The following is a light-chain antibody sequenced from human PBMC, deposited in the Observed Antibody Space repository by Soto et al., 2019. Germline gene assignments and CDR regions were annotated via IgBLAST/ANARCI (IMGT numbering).Light chain of an antibody. Sequence: DVWMSQARSTVAAGVGVGVGGSCRARKNIGDWLAWYQQKPGKAPKLLIYGASHLQFGVPSRFSGSGSGTDFTLTISSLQPEDFATYFCQQTNSLPLTFGGGTKVDIK. CDR3: QQTNSLPLT. CDR2: GAS. V-gene: IGKV1-12*01. J-gene: IGKJ4*01. CDR1: KNIGDW.